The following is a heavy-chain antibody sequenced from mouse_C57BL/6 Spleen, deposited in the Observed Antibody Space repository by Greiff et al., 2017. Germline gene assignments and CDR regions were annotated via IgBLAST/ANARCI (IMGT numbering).Heavy chain of an antibody. CDR2: IDPSDSYT. D-gene: IGHD2-5*01. CDR3: ARRSAYYSNIYAMDY. V-gene: IGHV1-69*01. Sequence: QVQLQQPGAELVMPGASVKLSCKASGYTFTSYWMHWVKQRPGQGLEWIGEIDPSDSYTNYNQKFKGKSTLTVDKSSSTAYMQLSSLTSEDSAVYYCARRSAYYSNIYAMDYWGQGTSVTVSS. J-gene: IGHJ4*01. CDR1: GYTFTSYW.